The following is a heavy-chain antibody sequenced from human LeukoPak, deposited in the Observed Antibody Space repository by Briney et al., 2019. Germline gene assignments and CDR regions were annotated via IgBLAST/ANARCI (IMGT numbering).Heavy chain of an antibody. Sequence: GGSLRLSCLASGFTFRSYEMKWVRQAPGKGLEWISYITGSLNSIHYADSVKGRFTISRDNAKNSLYLQMNSLRVEDRAVYYCAKAGIVGETTNLDYWGQGTLVTVSS. CDR2: ITGSLNSI. V-gene: IGHV3-48*03. CDR3: AKAGIVGETTNLDY. J-gene: IGHJ4*02. D-gene: IGHD1-26*01. CDR1: GFTFRSYE.